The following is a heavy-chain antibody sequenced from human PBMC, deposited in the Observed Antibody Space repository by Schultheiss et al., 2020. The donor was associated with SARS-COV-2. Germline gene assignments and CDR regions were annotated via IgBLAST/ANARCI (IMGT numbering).Heavy chain of an antibody. CDR3: ARDLLRWYRGLLGD. D-gene: IGHD4-23*01. J-gene: IGHJ4*02. CDR2: ISGSGGST. V-gene: IGHV3-23*01. Sequence: GESLKISCAASGFTFSSYAMSWVRQAPGKGLEWVSAISGSGGSTYYADSVKGRFTISRDNSKNTLYLQMNSLRAEDTAVYYCARDLLRWYRGLLGDWGQGTLVTVSS. CDR1: GFTFSSYA.